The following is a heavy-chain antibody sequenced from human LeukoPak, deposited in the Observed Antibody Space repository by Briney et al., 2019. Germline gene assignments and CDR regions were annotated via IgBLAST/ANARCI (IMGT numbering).Heavy chain of an antibody. CDR1: GYTFTSYY. D-gene: IGHD2-21*01. V-gene: IGHV1-69*13. J-gene: IGHJ6*02. CDR2: IIPIFGTA. Sequence: ASVKVSCKASGYTFTSYYMHWVRQAPGRGLEWMGGIIPIFGTANYAQKFQGRVTITADESTSTAYMELSSLRSEDTAVYYCARIPRRYYYYGMDVWGQGTTVTVSS. CDR3: ARIPRRYYYYGMDV.